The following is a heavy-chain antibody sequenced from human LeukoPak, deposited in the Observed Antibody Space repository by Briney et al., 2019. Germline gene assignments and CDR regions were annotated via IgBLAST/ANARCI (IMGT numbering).Heavy chain of an antibody. J-gene: IGHJ4*02. CDR2: IYYSGST. CDR3: ARGYDSKSTVFDN. V-gene: IGHV4-59*01. CDR1: GGSISSYY. Sequence: PSETLSLTCAVSGGSISSYYWSWIRQPPGKGLEWVGYIYYSGSTNYNPSLKSRVTILVDTAKNQFSLKLTSVTAADTAVYYCARGYDSKSTVFDNWGQGTLVTVFS. D-gene: IGHD5-12*01.